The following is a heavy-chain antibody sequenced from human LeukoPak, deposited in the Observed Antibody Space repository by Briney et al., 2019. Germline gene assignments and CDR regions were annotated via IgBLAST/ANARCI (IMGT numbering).Heavy chain of an antibody. D-gene: IGHD5-24*01. CDR3: ARLRWLQLIDY. V-gene: IGHV4-59*01. Sequence: SETLSLTCTVSGGSISSYYWSWIRQPPGKGLEWIGYIYYSGSTNYNPSLKSRVTISVDTSKNQFSLKLSSVTAADTAVYYCARLRWLQLIDYWGQGTLVTVPS. J-gene: IGHJ4*02. CDR2: IYYSGST. CDR1: GGSISSYY.